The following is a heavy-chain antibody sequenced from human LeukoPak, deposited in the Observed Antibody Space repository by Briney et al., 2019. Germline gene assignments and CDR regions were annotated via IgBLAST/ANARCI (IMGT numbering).Heavy chain of an antibody. J-gene: IGHJ4*02. CDR1: GFPFSDFA. CDR3: ARNYHDSSGYYYSDH. Sequence: GGSLRLSCAASGFPFSDFAMHWVRQAPGKGLEWVASTSYDDNNKYYADSVKGRFTISRENSKNTLYLKMNTLRADDTAVYYCARNYHDSSGYYYSDHWGQGTLVIVSS. V-gene: IGHV3-30*04. CDR2: TSYDDNNK. D-gene: IGHD3-22*01.